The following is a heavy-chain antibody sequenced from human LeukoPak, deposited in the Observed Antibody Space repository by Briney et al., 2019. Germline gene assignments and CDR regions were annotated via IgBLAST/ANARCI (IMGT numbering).Heavy chain of an antibody. Sequence: GGSLRPSCAASGFTFSSYGMHWVPQAPGKGLEWAAVIRYDGSKKYYAHSVKGRFTITRDISKQALYLQMHSLRAEDTAVYYCAKDATPYCSSTSCCGYWGQGTLVSVSS. CDR2: IRYDGSKK. CDR1: GFTFSSYG. J-gene: IGHJ4*02. CDR3: AKDATPYCSSTSCCGY. D-gene: IGHD2-2*01. V-gene: IGHV3-30*02.